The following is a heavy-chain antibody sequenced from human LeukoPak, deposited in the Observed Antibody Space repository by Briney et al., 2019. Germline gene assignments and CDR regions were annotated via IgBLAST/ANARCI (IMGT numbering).Heavy chain of an antibody. CDR3: MRGGIGYDSDH. CDR1: GGSISSSAYY. CDR2: IRHNGNT. Sequence: SETLSLTCTVSGGSISSSAYYCSWIRQPPGKGLEWVDYIRHNGNTYYNPSLKSRVTISADRSKNQFSLNLKSVTVADTAVYYCMRGGIGYDSDHWGQGTLVTVSS. J-gene: IGHJ4*02. D-gene: IGHD5-12*01. V-gene: IGHV4-30-2*01.